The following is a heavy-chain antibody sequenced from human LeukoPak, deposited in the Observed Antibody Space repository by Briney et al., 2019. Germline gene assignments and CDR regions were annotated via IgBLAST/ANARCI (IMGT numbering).Heavy chain of an antibody. CDR3: AKDGGNSLDY. Sequence: GGSLRLSCAASGFTFSSYGMHWVRHAPGKGLEWVAAIWYDGSNKYYADSVKGRFTISRDNSKNTLYLQMNSLRAEDTAVYYCAKDGGNSLDYWGQGTQVTVSS. V-gene: IGHV3-33*06. CDR2: IWYDGSNK. J-gene: IGHJ4*02. CDR1: GFTFSSYG. D-gene: IGHD1-1*01.